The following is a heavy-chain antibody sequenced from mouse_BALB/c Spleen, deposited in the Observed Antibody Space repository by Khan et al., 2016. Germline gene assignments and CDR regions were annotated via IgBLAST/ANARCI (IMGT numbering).Heavy chain of an antibody. V-gene: IGHV9-2-1*01. CDR2: INTETGEP. CDR1: GYTFTDYS. CDR3: AYLIRNY. J-gene: IGHJ2*01. D-gene: IGHD1-1*01. Sequence: QFQLVQSGPELKKPGETVKISCKASGYTFTDYSMHWVKQAPGKGLKWMGWINTETGEPTYADAFKGRFAFSLETSASTAYLQINNLKNEDTATYFCAYLIRNYWGQGTTLTVSS.